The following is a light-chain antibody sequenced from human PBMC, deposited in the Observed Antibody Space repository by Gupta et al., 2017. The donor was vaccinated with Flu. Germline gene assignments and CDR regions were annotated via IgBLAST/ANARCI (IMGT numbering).Light chain of an antibody. CDR3: QQYNSYSYT. CDR1: QSISSW. V-gene: IGKV1-5*03. Sequence: DIKMTQSPSTLSASVGDRVTITCRASQSISSWLAWYQQKPGKAPKLLIYKASSLESGVPSRFSGSGSGTEFTLTISSLQPDDFAIYYCQQYNSYSYTFGQGTKLEIK. J-gene: IGKJ2*01. CDR2: KAS.